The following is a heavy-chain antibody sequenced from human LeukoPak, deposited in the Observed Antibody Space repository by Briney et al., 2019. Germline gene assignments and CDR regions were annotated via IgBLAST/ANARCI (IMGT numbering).Heavy chain of an antibody. CDR1: GFTVSNNY. CDR2: IYSGGGT. Sequence: GGSLRLSCAASGFTVSNNYMSWVRQAPGKGLECVSVIYSGGGTYYADSVKGRFTISRDNSKNTLYLQMNSLRAEDTAVYYCAKEYLIWFGDFDAFDIWGQGAMVTVSS. V-gene: IGHV3-53*05. CDR3: AKEYLIWFGDFDAFDI. J-gene: IGHJ3*02. D-gene: IGHD3-10*01.